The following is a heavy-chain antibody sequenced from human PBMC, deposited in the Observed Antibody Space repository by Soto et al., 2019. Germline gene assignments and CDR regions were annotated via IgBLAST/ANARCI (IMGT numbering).Heavy chain of an antibody. CDR1: GGNVCKSR. Sequence: RGALQKSREGCGGNVCKSRSSPGRQVAGEGLEYMGIIYPSDSDSRYSPSFQGQVTFSADKSINTAYLQWSSLKASDTAMYYCARHGFYGDYSSNYFDPWGQGTLVTVSS. D-gene: IGHD4-17*01. CDR3: ARHGFYGDYSSNYFDP. CDR2: IYPSDSDS. V-gene: IGHV5-51*01. J-gene: IGHJ5*02.